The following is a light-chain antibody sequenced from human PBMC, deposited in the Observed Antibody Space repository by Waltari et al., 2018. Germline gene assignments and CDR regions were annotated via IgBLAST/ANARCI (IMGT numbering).Light chain of an antibody. CDR1: SSDIGDYNF. CDR2: EVS. CDR3: SSHAGSWV. J-gene: IGLJ3*02. V-gene: IGLV2-8*01. Sequence: QSALTQPPSASGSPGQSVTISCTGTSSDIGDYNFVSWYQQHPGKAPKVLIYEVSKRPSGVPDRFSGSKPGNTASLTVSGLQAEDEADYYCSSHAGSWVFGGGTKLTVL.